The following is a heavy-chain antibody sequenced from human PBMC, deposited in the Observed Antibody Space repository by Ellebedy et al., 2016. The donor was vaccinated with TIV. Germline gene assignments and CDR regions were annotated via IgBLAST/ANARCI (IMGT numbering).Heavy chain of an antibody. CDR1: GFTFSNYW. D-gene: IGHD6-19*01. Sequence: GESLKISCAASGFTFSNYWMSWVRQAPGKGLEWVANIKQDGSEIYYVDSVKGRFTISRDNAKNSLYLQMNSLRAEDTAVYYCARDKLQNAVAGSNFDYWGQGTLVTVSS. J-gene: IGHJ4*02. CDR2: IKQDGSEI. CDR3: ARDKLQNAVAGSNFDY. V-gene: IGHV3-7*01.